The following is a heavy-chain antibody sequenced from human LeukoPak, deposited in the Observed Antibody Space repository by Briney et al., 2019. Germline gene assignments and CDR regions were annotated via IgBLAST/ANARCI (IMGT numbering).Heavy chain of an antibody. CDR1: GFTVSSNH. CDR2: IFSGGSV. CDR3: ARDNRRYFDY. D-gene: IGHD1-14*01. J-gene: IGHJ4*02. V-gene: IGHV3-53*01. Sequence: QPGGSLRLSCAASGFTVSSNHMSWVRQAPGKGLEWVSVIFSGGSVYYADSVKGRFTISRDNSKNSLFLQMNSLRAEDTAVYFCARDNRRYFDYWGQGTLVTVSS.